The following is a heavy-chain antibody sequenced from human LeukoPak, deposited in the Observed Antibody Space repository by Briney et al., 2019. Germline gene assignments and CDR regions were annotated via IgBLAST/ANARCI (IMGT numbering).Heavy chain of an antibody. Sequence: GGSLRLSCAASGFTFSSYGMHWVRQAPGKGLEWVAVIWYDGSNKYYADSVKGRFTISRDNSKDTLYLQMNSLRAEDTAVYYCARDPARPEAQRGYFDYWGQGTLVTVSS. CDR1: GFTFSSYG. CDR2: IWYDGSNK. V-gene: IGHV3-33*01. CDR3: ARDPARPEAQRGYFDY. J-gene: IGHJ4*02. D-gene: IGHD6-25*01.